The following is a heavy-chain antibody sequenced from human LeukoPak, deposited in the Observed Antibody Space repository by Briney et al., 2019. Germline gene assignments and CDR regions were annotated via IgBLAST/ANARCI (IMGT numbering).Heavy chain of an antibody. D-gene: IGHD1-1*01. CDR3: ARARKYWNDVGYFDY. J-gene: IGHJ4*02. CDR1: GGAFSSYA. CDR2: IIPIFGTA. V-gene: IGHV1-69*13. Sequence: SVKVSCKASGGAFSSYAISWVRQAPGQGLEWMGGIIPIFGTANYAQKFQGRVTITADESTSTAYMELSSLRSEDTAVYYCARARKYWNDVGYFDYWGQGTLVTVSS.